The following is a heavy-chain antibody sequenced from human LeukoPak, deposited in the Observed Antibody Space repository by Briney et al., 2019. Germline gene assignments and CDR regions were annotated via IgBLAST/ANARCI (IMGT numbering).Heavy chain of an antibody. CDR2: ISYDGRVQ. CDR3: AGDPRHSTWLYYFDF. D-gene: IGHD6-13*01. CDR1: GFTFNTYT. V-gene: IGHV3-30-3*01. J-gene: IGHJ4*02. Sequence: GGSLRLSCAASGFTFNTYTMHWVRQAPGKGLEWVAIISYDGRVQYYADSVKGRFTISRDNSQNTLFLQMSSLRPEDTAVYYCAGDPRHSTWLYYFDFWGQGTLVTVSS.